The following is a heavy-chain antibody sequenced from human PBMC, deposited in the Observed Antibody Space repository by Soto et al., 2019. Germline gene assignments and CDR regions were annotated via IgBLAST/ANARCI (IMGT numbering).Heavy chain of an antibody. J-gene: IGHJ4*02. CDR2: IYYSGST. V-gene: IGHV4-31*03. D-gene: IGHD2-15*01. Sequence: SETLSLTCTVSGGSISSGGYYWSWIRQHPGKGLEWIGYIYYSGSTYYNPSLKSRVTISVDTSKNQFSLKLSSVTAADTAVYYCAREYCSGGSCYSSGLDYWGQGTLVTVSS. CDR3: AREYCSGGSCYSSGLDY. CDR1: GGSISSGGYY.